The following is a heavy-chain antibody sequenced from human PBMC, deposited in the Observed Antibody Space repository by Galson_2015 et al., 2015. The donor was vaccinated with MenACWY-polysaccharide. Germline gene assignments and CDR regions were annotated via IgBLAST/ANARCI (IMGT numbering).Heavy chain of an antibody. CDR1: GFTFRNCG. Sequence: SLRLSCAASGFTFRNCGMHWVRQAPGKGLEWVAIIYYDGRDKYYADSVKGRFTISRDNSRNTLYLQMNSLRVEETAIYYCASGRAPNGDASLTYFDYWGQGTLVTVSS. D-gene: IGHD2-21*02. J-gene: IGHJ4*02. CDR2: IYYDGRDK. V-gene: IGHV3-33*01. CDR3: ASGRAPNGDASLTYFDY.